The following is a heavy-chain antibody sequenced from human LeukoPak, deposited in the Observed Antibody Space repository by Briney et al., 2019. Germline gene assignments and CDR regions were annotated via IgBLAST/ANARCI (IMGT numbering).Heavy chain of an antibody. CDR2: SGNKDNSYTT. CDR1: GFTFSDHY. D-gene: IGHD7-27*01. Sequence: PGGSLRLSCAASGFTFSDHYIEWVRQAPGKGLEWVGRSGNKDNSYTTEYAASVKGRFTISRDNSKNSLYLQMNSLKTEDTAVYYCCRNNWGYFDYWGQGTLVTVSS. CDR3: CRNNWGYFDY. V-gene: IGHV3-72*01. J-gene: IGHJ4*02.